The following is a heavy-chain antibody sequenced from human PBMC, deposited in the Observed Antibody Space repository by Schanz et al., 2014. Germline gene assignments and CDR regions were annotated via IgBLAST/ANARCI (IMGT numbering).Heavy chain of an antibody. CDR1: GFTFSSYA. CDR3: AKVRYSSGWRGDYFDE. Sequence: EVQLVESGGGLVQPGGSLRLSCAASGFTFSSYAMSWVRQAPGKGLEWVSAISGSGGSTYYADSVRGRFTMSRDNSKNTVHLQMSSLRVEDTAVYYCAKVRYSSGWRGDYFDEWGQGTLVTVAS. D-gene: IGHD6-25*01. CDR2: ISGSGGST. V-gene: IGHV3-23*04. J-gene: IGHJ4*02.